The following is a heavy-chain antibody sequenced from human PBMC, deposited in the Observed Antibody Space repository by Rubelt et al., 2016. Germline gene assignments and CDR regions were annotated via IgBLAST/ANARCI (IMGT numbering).Heavy chain of an antibody. V-gene: IGHV4-39*01. D-gene: IGHD4-17*01. CDR1: GGSISSSSYY. Sequence: QLQLQESGPGLVKPSETLSLTCTVSGGSISSSSYYWGWIRQPPGKGLEWIGRIYYSGTTYYNPSLKRRATISVDPSKNQFSLKLGSVTAADTAVYYCARHAFIVTTGSFWDYWGQGTLITVSS. CDR2: IYYSGTT. J-gene: IGHJ4*02. CDR3: ARHAFIVTTGSFWDY.